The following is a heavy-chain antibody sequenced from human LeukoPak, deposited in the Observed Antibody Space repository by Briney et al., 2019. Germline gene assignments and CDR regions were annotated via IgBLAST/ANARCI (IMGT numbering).Heavy chain of an antibody. CDR1: GFTVSRYY. CDR2: IYSGDNT. J-gene: IGHJ6*02. D-gene: IGHD6-19*01. Sequence: GGSLRLSCAVSGFTVSRYYMSWVRQAPGKGLEWVSIIYSGDNTYYADSVKGRFTISRDNSKNTLYLQMNSLRAEDTAVYYCARSSRTNSSGWYYYYYGMDVWGQGTTVTVSS. V-gene: IGHV3-53*01. CDR3: ARSSRTNSSGWYYYYYGMDV.